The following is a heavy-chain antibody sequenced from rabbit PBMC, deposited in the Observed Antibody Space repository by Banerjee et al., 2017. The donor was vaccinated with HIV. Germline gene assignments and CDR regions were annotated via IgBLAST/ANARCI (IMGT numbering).Heavy chain of an antibody. CDR1: GFSFSNKYV. D-gene: IGHD4-2*01. Sequence: QEQLEESGGDLVKPGASLTLTCTASGFSFSNKYVMCWVRQAPGKGLEWIACIATGDGTTYYASWAKGRFTIAKTSSTTVTLQMTSPTAADTASYFCARDYAGDVVYDGALDLWGPGTLVTVS. CDR2: IATGDGTT. V-gene: IGHV1S45*01. CDR3: ARDYAGDVVYDGALDL. J-gene: IGHJ3*01.